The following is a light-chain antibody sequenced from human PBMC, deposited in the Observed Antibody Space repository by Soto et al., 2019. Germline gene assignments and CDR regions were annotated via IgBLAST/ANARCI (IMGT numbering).Light chain of an antibody. CDR2: DVS. Sequence: QSVLTQPASVSGSPGQSITISCTGTSSDVGGYNYVSWYQQPPGKAPKLMIYDVSNRPSGVSNRFSASKSGNTASLTISGLQDEDEAHYYCSSYSISSRVVFGGGTKLTVL. V-gene: IGLV2-14*01. J-gene: IGLJ2*01. CDR3: SSYSISSRVV. CDR1: SSDVGGYNY.